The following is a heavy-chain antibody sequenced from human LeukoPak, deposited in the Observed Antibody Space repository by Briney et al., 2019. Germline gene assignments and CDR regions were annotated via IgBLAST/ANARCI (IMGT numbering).Heavy chain of an antibody. V-gene: IGHV1-18*01. D-gene: IGHD4-17*01. J-gene: IGHJ4*02. CDR1: GYTFTSYP. CDR3: ARGYGYGDYVGDFDY. CDR2: ITTYNGNT. Sequence: ASVKVSCKASGYTFTSYPISWVRQAPGQGLEWMGWITTYNGNTNYAQKLQGRVTMTTDTSTSTAYMDLRGLRSDDTAVYYCARGYGYGDYVGDFDYWGQGTLVTVSS.